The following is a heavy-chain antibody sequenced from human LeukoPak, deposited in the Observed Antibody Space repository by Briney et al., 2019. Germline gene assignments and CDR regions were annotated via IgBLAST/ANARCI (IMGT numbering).Heavy chain of an antibody. J-gene: IGHJ4*02. V-gene: IGHV3-21*01. D-gene: IGHD2-2*01. Sequence: GGSLRLSCAASGFTFSSYSMNWVRQAPGKGLEWVSSISSNSSYIYYADSVKGRFTISRDNAKNSLYLQMNSLRAEDTAVYYCARDRGYFSSTSCYFGGGYFDYWGQGKLVTVSS. CDR2: ISSNSSYI. CDR3: ARDRGYFSSTSCYFGGGYFDY. CDR1: GFTFSSYS.